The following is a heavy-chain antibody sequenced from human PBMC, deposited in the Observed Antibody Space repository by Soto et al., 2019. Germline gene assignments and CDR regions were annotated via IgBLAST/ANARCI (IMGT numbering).Heavy chain of an antibody. CDR3: ARLGYCSGGSCYWESWFDP. CDR2: TYYSGST. J-gene: IGHJ5*02. D-gene: IGHD2-15*01. CDR1: GGSISSYY. Sequence: PSETLSLTCTVSGGSISSYYWSWIRQPPGKGLEWIGYTYYSGSTNYNPSLKSRVTISVDTSKNQFSLKLSSVTAADTAVYYCARLGYCSGGSCYWESWFDPWGQGTLVTVSS. V-gene: IGHV4-59*08.